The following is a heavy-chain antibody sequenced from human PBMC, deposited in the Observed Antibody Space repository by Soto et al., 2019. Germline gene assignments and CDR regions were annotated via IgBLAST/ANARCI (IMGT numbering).Heavy chain of an antibody. V-gene: IGHV1-18*01. D-gene: IGHD5-12*01. Sequence: GASVKVSCKASGYTFTSYGINWVRQAPGQGLEWMGWISAYNGNTHYAQKLQGRVTMTTDTSTSTAYMELRSLRSDDTAVYYCARVQSGYEFAYWGQGTLVTVSS. CDR1: GYTFTSYG. J-gene: IGHJ4*02. CDR3: ARVQSGYEFAY. CDR2: ISAYNGNT.